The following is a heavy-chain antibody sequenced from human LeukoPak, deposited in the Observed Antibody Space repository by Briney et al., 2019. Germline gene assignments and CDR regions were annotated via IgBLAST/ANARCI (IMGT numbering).Heavy chain of an antibody. D-gene: IGHD3-16*01. J-gene: IGHJ4*02. V-gene: IGHV3-64D*06. CDR2: IGGDGSSP. CDR3: VKDIVPYDSIWGPFDF. CDR1: GFTFSDYA. Sequence: GGSLRLSCSPSGFTFSDYAMYWVRQAPGKGLEYVSSIGGDGSSPYYADSVKGRFTISRDNSKNTLYLQMSGLRTEDTALYYCVKDIVPYDSIWGPFDFWGQGTLVTVSS.